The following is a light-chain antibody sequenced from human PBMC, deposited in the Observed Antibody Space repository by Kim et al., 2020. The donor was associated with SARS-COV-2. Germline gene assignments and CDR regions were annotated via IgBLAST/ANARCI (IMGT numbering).Light chain of an antibody. CDR2: GAS. J-gene: IGKJ2*01. CDR3: QQYGDSPYT. V-gene: IGKV3-20*01. CDR1: QSVSNSY. Sequence: PGERATLSCRASQSVSNSYVAWYKQRPGQAPRLLIYGASNRATGIPDRFSGGGSGTDFTLTISRLEPEDFAVYHCQQYGDSPYTFGQGTQV.